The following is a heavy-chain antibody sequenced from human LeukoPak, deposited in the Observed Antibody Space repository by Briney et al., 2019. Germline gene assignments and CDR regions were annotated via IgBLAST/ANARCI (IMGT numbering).Heavy chain of an antibody. Sequence: SETLSLTCTVSGGSISSYYWSWIRQPPGRGLEWIGYVYYSGSTSYNPSLKSRVTISVDTSKNQFSLKLSSVTAADAAVYYCARGPGSGTYWAFDYWGQGTLVTVSS. V-gene: IGHV4-59*01. D-gene: IGHD1-26*01. J-gene: IGHJ4*02. CDR3: ARGPGSGTYWAFDY. CDR1: GGSISSYY. CDR2: VYYSGST.